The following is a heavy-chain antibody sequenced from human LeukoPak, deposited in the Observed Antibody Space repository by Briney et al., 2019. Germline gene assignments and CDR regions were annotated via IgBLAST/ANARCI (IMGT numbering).Heavy chain of an antibody. V-gene: IGHV3-7*01. D-gene: IGHD6-19*01. CDR3: TRVIVAVPGYFDYFDF. CDR2: IKEDGRNK. CDR1: GFRFSNHY. Sequence: PGGALRLSCSASGFRFSNHYMRWSRQAPGKGLESVANIKEDGRNKWNLGSVKGRLTVSRDNARNSLYLQMNSLRVEDTAVYYCTRVIVAVPGYFDYFDFWGQGALVTVSS. J-gene: IGHJ4*02.